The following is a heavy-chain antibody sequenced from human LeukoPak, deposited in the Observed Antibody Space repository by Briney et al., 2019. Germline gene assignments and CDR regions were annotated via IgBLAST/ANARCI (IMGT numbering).Heavy chain of an antibody. D-gene: IGHD2-8*01. CDR2: IGTAGDT. J-gene: IGHJ6*04. Sequence: GGSLRLSCAASGFTFSSYDMHWVRQATGKGLEWVSAIGTAGDTYYPGSVKGRFTISRENAKNTLYVQMNSLRADDTAVYYCAKSSEFQVLGVYYYYAMDVWGKGTTVTVSS. V-gene: IGHV3-13*01. CDR3: AKSSEFQVLGVYYYYAMDV. CDR1: GFTFSSYD.